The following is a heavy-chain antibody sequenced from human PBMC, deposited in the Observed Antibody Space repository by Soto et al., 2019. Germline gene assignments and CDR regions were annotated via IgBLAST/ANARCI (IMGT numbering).Heavy chain of an antibody. CDR3: ARGPLVVLNYFES. Sequence: QVQLVQSGTEVKKPGSSVKVSCKASGGTFRNYPINWVRQAPGQGLEWMGSIFPLTDIPDYAQNFQARLTISADKSTSTAYMELSSLTSDDTAMYFCARGPLVVLNYFESWGQGTLFTVSS. CDR2: IFPLTDIP. J-gene: IGHJ4*02. CDR1: GGTFRNYP. V-gene: IGHV1-69*02.